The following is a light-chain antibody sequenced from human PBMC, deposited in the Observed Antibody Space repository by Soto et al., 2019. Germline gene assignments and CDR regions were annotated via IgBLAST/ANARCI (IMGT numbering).Light chain of an antibody. Sequence: DIVMTQSPDSLAVSLGERATINCKSSQSVLYSSINKNFLAWYQQKPGQPPKLLIYWASTRESGVPDRFSGSGSGTDFTLTISGLQAEDVAVYYCQQYYSTPQTFGPGTKVEIK. CDR3: QQYYSTPQT. CDR1: QSVLYSSINKNF. V-gene: IGKV4-1*01. J-gene: IGKJ3*01. CDR2: WAS.